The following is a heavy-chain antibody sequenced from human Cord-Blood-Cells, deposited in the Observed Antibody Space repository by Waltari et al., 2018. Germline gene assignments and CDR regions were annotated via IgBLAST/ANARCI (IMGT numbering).Heavy chain of an antibody. D-gene: IGHD2-2*01. V-gene: IGHV4-34*12. CDR1: GGSFSGCY. Sequence: QVQLQQRGAGLLKPLETLSLTCAVYGGSFSGCYCSWIRQPPGKGPEWIGEIIHSGSTNYNPSLKSRVTISVDTYKNQFSLKLSSVTAADTAVYYCARDRARVVPAARRGIGNWFDPWGQGTLVTVSS. J-gene: IGHJ5*02. CDR2: IIHSGST. CDR3: ARDRARVVPAARRGIGNWFDP.